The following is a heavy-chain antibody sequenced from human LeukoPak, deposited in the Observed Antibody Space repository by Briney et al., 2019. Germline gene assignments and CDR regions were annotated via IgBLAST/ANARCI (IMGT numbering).Heavy chain of an antibody. D-gene: IGHD2-2*01. CDR3: AKASPSDIVVVPAYFDY. Sequence: PGGSLRLSCAASGFTFSSYGMHWVRQAPGKGLEWVAFIRYDGSNKYYADSVKGRFTISRDNSKNTLYLQMNSLRAEDTAVYYCAKASPSDIVVVPAYFDYWGQGTLVTVSS. CDR2: IRYDGSNK. V-gene: IGHV3-30*02. CDR1: GFTFSSYG. J-gene: IGHJ4*02.